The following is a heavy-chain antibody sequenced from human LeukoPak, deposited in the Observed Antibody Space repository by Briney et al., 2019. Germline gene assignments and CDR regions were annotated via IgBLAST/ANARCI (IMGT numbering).Heavy chain of an antibody. Sequence: SETLSLTCTVSGGSISSYYWSWIRQPAGKGLEWIGRIYTRGSTNYNPSLKSRVTMSVDTSKNQFSLKLSSVTAADTAVYYCAREFTVTNYYYYYYYMDVWGKGTTVTVSS. CDR2: IYTRGST. V-gene: IGHV4-4*07. CDR1: GGSISSYY. J-gene: IGHJ6*03. D-gene: IGHD4-11*01. CDR3: AREFTVTNYYYYYYYMDV.